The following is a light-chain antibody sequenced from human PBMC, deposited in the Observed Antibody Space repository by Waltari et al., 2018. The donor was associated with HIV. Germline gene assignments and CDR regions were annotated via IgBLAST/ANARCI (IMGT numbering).Light chain of an antibody. CDR3: AAWDDSLSGWV. V-gene: IGLV1-47*01. CDR2: RRK. J-gene: IGLJ3*02. CDR1: SSNIGAGYD. Sequence: QSVLTQPPSVSGAPGQRVTISCTGSSSNIGAGYDVHWYQQLPGTAPKPLIDRRKQGPSGVPARFSGSKSGTSASLAISGLRSEDEADYYCAAWDDSLSGWVFGGGTKLTVL.